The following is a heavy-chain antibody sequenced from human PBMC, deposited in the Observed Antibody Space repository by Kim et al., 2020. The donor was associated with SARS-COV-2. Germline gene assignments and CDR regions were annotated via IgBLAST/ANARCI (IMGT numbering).Heavy chain of an antibody. V-gene: IGHV4-39*01. D-gene: IGHD1-26*01. J-gene: IGHJ6*03. CDR3: ARSYSSCFDMDV. Sequence: YYSPSLKGRVTMSADTSKNQFYLKLSSVTASETTVYSCARSYSSCFDMDVWGKGTSVTVSS.